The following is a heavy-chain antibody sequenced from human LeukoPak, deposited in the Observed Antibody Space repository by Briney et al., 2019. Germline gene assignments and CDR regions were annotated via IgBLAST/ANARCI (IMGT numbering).Heavy chain of an antibody. J-gene: IGHJ4*02. CDR2: INHSGST. CDR1: GGSFSGYY. D-gene: IGHD5-18*01. Sequence: TSETLSLTCAVYGGSFSGYYWSWIRQPPGKGLEWIGEINHSGSTNYNPSLKSRVTISVDTSKNQFSLKLSSVTAADTAVYYCARRGGYGTHYWGQGTLVTVSS. V-gene: IGHV4-34*01. CDR3: ARRGGYGTHY.